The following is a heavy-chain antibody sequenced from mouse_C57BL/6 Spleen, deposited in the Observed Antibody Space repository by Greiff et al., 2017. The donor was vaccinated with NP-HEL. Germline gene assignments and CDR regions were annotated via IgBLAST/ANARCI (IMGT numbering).Heavy chain of an antibody. D-gene: IGHD2-4*01. Sequence: VQLQQSGAELARPGASVKLSCKASGYTFTSYGISWVKQRTGQGLEWIGEIYPRSGNTYYNEKFKGKATLTADKSSSTAYMELRSLTSEDSAVYFCARSRYDYGPFAYWGQGTLVTVSA. CDR1: GYTFTSYG. CDR2: IYPRSGNT. J-gene: IGHJ3*01. CDR3: ARSRYDYGPFAY. V-gene: IGHV1-81*01.